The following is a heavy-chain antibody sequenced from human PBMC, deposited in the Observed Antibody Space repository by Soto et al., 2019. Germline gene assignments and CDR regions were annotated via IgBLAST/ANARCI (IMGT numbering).Heavy chain of an antibody. V-gene: IGHV4-30-2*03. Sequence: SETLSLTCAVSGGSISSGDYSWSWIRQPPGKGLEWIGYIYLIGSTYYNPSLKSRVTISVDTSKNQFSLKLSSVTAADTAVYYCARQSGSYYFYYYGMDVWGQGTTVTVSS. D-gene: IGHD1-26*01. CDR2: IYLIGST. J-gene: IGHJ6*02. CDR1: GGSISSGDYS. CDR3: ARQSGSYYFYYYGMDV.